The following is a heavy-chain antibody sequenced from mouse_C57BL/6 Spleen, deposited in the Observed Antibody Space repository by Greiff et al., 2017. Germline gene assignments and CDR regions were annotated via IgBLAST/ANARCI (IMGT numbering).Heavy chain of an antibody. CDR1: GFTFSSYA. CDR2: ISDGGSYT. Sequence: EVKLVESGGGLVKPGGSLKLSCAASGFTFSSYAMSWVRQTPEKRLEWVATISDGGSYTYYPDNVKGRFTISRDNAKNNLYLQMSHLKSEDTAMYDCARSRDYYAMDYWGQGTSVTVSS. J-gene: IGHJ4*01. CDR3: ARSRDYYAMDY. V-gene: IGHV5-4*03. D-gene: IGHD3-3*01.